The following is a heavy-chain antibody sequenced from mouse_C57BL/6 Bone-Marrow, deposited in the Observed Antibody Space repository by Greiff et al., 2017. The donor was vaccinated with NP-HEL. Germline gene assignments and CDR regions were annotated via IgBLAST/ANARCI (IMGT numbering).Heavy chain of an antibody. Sequence: QVQLQQPGAELVRPGTSVKLSCKASGYTFTSYWMHWVKQRPGQGLEWIGVIDPSDSYTNYNQKFKGKATLTVDTSSSTAYMQLSSLTSEDSAVYYCAREGTITTVVARNYFDYWGQGTTLTVSS. J-gene: IGHJ2*01. D-gene: IGHD1-1*01. CDR3: AREGTITTVVARNYFDY. CDR2: IDPSDSYT. V-gene: IGHV1-59*01. CDR1: GYTFTSYW.